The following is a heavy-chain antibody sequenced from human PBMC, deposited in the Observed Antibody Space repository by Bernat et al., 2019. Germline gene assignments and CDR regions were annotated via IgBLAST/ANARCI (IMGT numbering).Heavy chain of an antibody. CDR3: ARGDSSSGYYYSEYFQH. J-gene: IGHJ1*01. Sequence: EVQLVESGGGLVQPGGSLRLSCAASGFTFSSYWMSRVRQAPGKGLEWVANIKQDGSEKYYVDSVKGRFTISRDNAKNSLYLQMNSLRAEDTAVYYCARGDSSSGYYYSEYFQHWGQGTLVTVSS. CDR1: GFTFSSYW. D-gene: IGHD3-22*01. CDR2: IKQDGSEK. V-gene: IGHV3-7*03.